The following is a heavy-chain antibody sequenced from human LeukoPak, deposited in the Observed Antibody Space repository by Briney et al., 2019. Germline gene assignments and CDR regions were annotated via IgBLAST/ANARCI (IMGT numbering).Heavy chain of an antibody. CDR2: ISGSGGST. CDR3: ANSKWELHGIDY. CDR1: GFTFSSYA. Sequence: PGGSLRLSCAASGFTFSSYAMSWVRQAPGKGLEWVSAISGSGGSTYYADSVKGRFTISRDNSKNTLYLQMNSLRAEDTAVYYCANSKWELHGIDYWARGPWSPSPQ. D-gene: IGHD1-26*01. V-gene: IGHV3-23*01. J-gene: IGHJ4*02.